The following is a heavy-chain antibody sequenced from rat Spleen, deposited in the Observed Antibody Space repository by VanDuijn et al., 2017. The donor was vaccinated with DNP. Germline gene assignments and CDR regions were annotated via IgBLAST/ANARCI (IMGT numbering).Heavy chain of an antibody. CDR1: GFTFSDYY. D-gene: IGHD1-5*01. CDR3: TRDVGYRYNRWFAY. CDR2: LSYNGGTP. V-gene: IGHV5-20*01. Sequence: EVQLVESDGGLVQPGRSLKLSCAVSGFTFSDYYMAWVRQAPAKGLEWVATLSYNGGTPYYRDSVKGRFAISRDNAKSTLYLQMNSLRSEDTATYDCTRDVGYRYNRWFAYWGQGTLVTVSS. J-gene: IGHJ3*01.